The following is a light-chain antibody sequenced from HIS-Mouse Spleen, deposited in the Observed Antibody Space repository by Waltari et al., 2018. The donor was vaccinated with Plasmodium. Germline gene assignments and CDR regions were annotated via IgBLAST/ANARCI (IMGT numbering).Light chain of an antibody. V-gene: IGKV3-15*01. Sequence: EIVMTQSPATLSVSPGERATLSCRASQSVSSNLAWYQHKPGQAPRLLIYGASTRATGIPARLSGSGSETEFTLTISSMQSEDFAVYYCQQYNNWPRTFGQGTKLEIK. J-gene: IGKJ2*01. CDR2: GAS. CDR1: QSVSSN. CDR3: QQYNNWPRT.